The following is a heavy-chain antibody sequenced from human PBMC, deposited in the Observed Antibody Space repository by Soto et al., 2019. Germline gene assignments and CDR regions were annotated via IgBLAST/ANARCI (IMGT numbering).Heavy chain of an antibody. CDR3: ARALYCSGGRGSPLRGMDV. D-gene: IGHD2-15*01. J-gene: IGHJ6*02. CDR2: IYHTGST. V-gene: IGHV4-38-2*01. Sequence: PSETLSLTCAVSGYSISSGYYWGWIRQPPGKGLEWIGTIYHTGSTYYNPSLKSRVTISVDTSKNKFSLKLNSVTAGDTAVYYCARALYCSGGRGSPLRGMDVWGRGTTVAGSS. CDR1: GYSISSGYY.